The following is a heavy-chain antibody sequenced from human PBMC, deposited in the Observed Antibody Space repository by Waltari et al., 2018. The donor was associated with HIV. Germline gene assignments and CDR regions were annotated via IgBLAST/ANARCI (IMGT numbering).Heavy chain of an antibody. D-gene: IGHD3-16*02. CDR2: ISSSGSS. Sequence: QLQLQESGPGLVKPSGTLSLTCIVSGGSISSSRHYWGWIRQPPGKGLEWLATISSSGSSFDNPSLKSRLTISVDTSKNRFSLRLSSVTAADTAVYYCARHLNHGHDYVWGSYRPFDYWGQGTLVTVSS. CDR1: GGSISSSRHY. CDR3: ARHLNHGHDYVWGSYRPFDY. J-gene: IGHJ4*02. V-gene: IGHV4-39*01.